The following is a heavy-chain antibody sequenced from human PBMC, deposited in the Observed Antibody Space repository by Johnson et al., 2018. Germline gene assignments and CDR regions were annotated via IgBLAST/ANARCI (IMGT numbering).Heavy chain of an antibody. CDR3: ARSPTGTTLPPTYYYYGMDV. D-gene: IGHD4-17*01. J-gene: IGHJ6*02. CDR2: IWYDGSNK. CDR1: GFTFSSYG. Sequence: VQLVESGGGVVQPGRSLRLSCAASGFTFSSYGMHWVRQAPGKGLEWVAVIWYDGSNKYYADSVKGRFTIYRDNSKNTLYLQMNSLRAEDTAGYYCARSPTGTTLPPTYYYYGMDVWGQGTTVTVSS. V-gene: IGHV3-33*01.